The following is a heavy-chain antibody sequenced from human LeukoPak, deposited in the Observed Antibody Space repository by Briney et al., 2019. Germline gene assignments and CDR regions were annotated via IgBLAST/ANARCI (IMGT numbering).Heavy chain of an antibody. CDR2: MSPYNGNT. J-gene: IGHJ2*01. D-gene: IGHD7-27*01. CDR1: NYTFTNFG. Sequence: GASVKVSCKASNYTFTNFGITWVRQAPGQGLEWIGWMSPYNGNTNYAPKLQDRVTMTSDPSTSTTYMDLKGLKSDDTAIYFCAITHWGNWHLDLWGRGTPVTVSS. V-gene: IGHV1-18*01. CDR3: AITHWGNWHLDL.